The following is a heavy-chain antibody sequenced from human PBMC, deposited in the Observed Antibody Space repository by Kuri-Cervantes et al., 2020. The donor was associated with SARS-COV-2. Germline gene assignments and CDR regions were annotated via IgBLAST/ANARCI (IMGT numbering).Heavy chain of an antibody. J-gene: IGHJ2*01. CDR3: ARDYVVRGVIRRYFDL. V-gene: IGHV4-34*01. D-gene: IGHD3-10*01. Sequence: SETLSLTCTVSGGSISSYYWSWIRQPPGKGLEWIGEINHSGSTNYNPSLKSRVTISVDTSKNQFSLKLSSVTAADTAVYYCARDYVVRGVIRRYFDLWGRGTLVTVSS. CDR2: INHSGST. CDR1: GGSISSYY.